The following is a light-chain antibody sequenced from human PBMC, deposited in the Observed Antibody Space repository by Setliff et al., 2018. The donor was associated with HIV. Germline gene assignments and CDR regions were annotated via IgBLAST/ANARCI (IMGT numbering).Light chain of an antibody. CDR1: SSNIGKEF. V-gene: IGLV1-44*01. CDR3: AAWDDSLNGYV. Sequence: QSVLTQPPSVSGTPGQRVTISCSGSSSNIGKEFVNWYQHLPGLAPKLLIYSDNHRPSVVPDRFSGSKSGTSASLAISGLQSEDEADYYCAAWDDSLNGYVFGTGTKV. CDR2: SDN. J-gene: IGLJ1*01.